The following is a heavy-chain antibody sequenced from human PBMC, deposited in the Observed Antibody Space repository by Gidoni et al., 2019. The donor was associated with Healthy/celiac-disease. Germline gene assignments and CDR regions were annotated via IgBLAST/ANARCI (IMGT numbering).Heavy chain of an antibody. D-gene: IGHD4-17*01. V-gene: IGHV1-8*01. CDR3: ARGLSVRDDYGGNSWNY. CDR2: MNPNSGNT. CDR1: GYTCTSYE. Sequence: QVQLVQSGAEVKKPGASVKVSCKASGYTCTSYEINWVRQATGQGLEWMGWMNPNSGNTGYAQKFQGIVTMTRNTSISTAYMELSSLRSEDTAVYYCARGLSVRDDYGGNSWNYWGQGTLVTVSS. J-gene: IGHJ4*02.